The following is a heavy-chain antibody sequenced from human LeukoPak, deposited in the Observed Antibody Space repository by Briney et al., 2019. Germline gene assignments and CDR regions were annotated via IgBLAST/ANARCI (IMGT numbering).Heavy chain of an antibody. CDR3: AKVWFGEVTYLDF. J-gene: IGHJ4*02. CDR1: GFTFSSYA. V-gene: IGHV3-23*01. Sequence: GGSLRLSCAASGFTFSSYAMSWVRQAPGKGLEWVSGISGTGGSTYYADSVKGRFTISRDNSKNTLYLQINSLRAEDTAVYFCAKVWFGEVTYLDFWGQGTLVTVSS. CDR2: ISGTGGST. D-gene: IGHD3-10*01.